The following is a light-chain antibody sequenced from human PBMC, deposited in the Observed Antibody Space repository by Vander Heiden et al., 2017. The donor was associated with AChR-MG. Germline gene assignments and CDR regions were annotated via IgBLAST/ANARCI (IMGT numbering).Light chain of an antibody. CDR1: SSNIGSNY. J-gene: IGLJ2*01. CDR3: AAWDDSLSGQEV. Sequence: QSVLTQPPSASGPPGQRATISCSGSSSNIGSNYVYWYQQLPRTAPNLLIYRNNQRPSGVPDRFSGSKSGTSASLAISGLRSEDEADYYCAAWDDSLSGQEVFGGGTKLTVL. CDR2: RNN. V-gene: IGLV1-47*01.